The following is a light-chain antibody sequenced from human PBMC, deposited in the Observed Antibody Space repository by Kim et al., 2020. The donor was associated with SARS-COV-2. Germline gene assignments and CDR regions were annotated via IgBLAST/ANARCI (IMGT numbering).Light chain of an antibody. J-gene: IGLJ3*02. V-gene: IGLV3-21*04. CDR3: QVWDSSSDHPYWV. CDR2: YDS. Sequence: SYELTQPPSVSVAPGKTARITCGGNNIGSKSVHWYQQKPGKAPVLVIYYDSDRPSGIPERFSGSNSGNTATLTISRVEAGDEADYYCQVWDSSSDHPYWV. CDR1: NIGSKS.